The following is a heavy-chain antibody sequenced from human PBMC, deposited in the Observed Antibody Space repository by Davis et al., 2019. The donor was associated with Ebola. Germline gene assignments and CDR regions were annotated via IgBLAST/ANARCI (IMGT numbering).Heavy chain of an antibody. CDR3: ARGGYYDSSGYPRWYYYYKDV. CDR1: GGSISSSNW. D-gene: IGHD3-22*01. V-gene: IGHV4-4*02. CDR2: IYHSGST. J-gene: IGHJ6*03. Sequence: PSETLSLTCAVSGGSISSSNWWSWARQPPGKGLEWIGEIYHSGSTNYNPSLKSRVTISVDTSKNQFSLKLSSVTAADTAVYYCARGGYYDSSGYPRWYYYYKDVWGKGTTVTVSS.